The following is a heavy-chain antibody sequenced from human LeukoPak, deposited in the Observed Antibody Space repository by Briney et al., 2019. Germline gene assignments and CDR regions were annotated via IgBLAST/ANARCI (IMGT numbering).Heavy chain of an antibody. V-gene: IGHV3-48*04. CDR1: GFTFSSYS. D-gene: IGHD4-17*01. CDR3: ARDRLTTVTTFHFDY. J-gene: IGHJ4*02. Sequence: GGSLRLSCAASGFTFSSYSLNWVRQAPGKGLEWVSYITSSSSSIYYADSVKGRFTISRDNAKNSLYLQMNSLRAEDTAMYYCARDRLTTVTTFHFDYWGQGTLVTVSS. CDR2: ITSSSSSI.